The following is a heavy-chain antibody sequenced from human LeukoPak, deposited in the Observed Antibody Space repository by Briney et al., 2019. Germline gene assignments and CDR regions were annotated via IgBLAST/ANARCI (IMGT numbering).Heavy chain of an antibody. V-gene: IGHV1-46*01. Sequence: ASVKVSCKTSGYTFIHYYMHWVRQASGEGFEWMGIVDPSGDIATYAQKFQGRVTLTTDASTSTFYMELSSLRSEDTAIYYCARDSFGVRGFDHWGQGTPVTVSS. CDR1: GYTFIHYY. CDR2: VDPSGDIA. D-gene: IGHD3-10*01. CDR3: ARDSFGVRGFDH. J-gene: IGHJ4*02.